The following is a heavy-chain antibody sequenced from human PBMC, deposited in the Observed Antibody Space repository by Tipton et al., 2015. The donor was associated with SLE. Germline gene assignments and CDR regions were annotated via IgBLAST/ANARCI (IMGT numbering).Heavy chain of an antibody. V-gene: IGHV3-33*06. CDR1: GFTFSTYP. CDR2: IWYDGSNK. J-gene: IGHJ6*02. Sequence: SLRLSCAASGFTFSTYPLHWVRQAPGKGLEWVAVIWYDGSNKYYADSVKGRFTISRDNSKNTLYLQMNSLRAEDTAVYYCAKVRGPAAGTLNYYYGMDVWGQGTTVTVSS. CDR3: AKVRGPAAGTLNYYYGMDV. D-gene: IGHD6-13*01.